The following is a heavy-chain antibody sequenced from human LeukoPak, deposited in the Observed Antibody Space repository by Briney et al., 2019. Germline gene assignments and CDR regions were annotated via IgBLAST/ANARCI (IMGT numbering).Heavy chain of an antibody. J-gene: IGHJ4*02. CDR2: ISGSSGST. CDR1: GFTFRNYA. CDR3: VPPPRGSSVLGDYLGY. V-gene: IGHV3-23*01. D-gene: IGHD3-10*01. Sequence: GGSLRLSCAASGFTFRNYAMSCVRQAPGKGLEWVSTISGSSGSTYADSVKGRFTISRDNSKNTLYLQMNSLRAHHTAVYYCVPPPRGSSVLGDYLGYGGQGTLVTVSS.